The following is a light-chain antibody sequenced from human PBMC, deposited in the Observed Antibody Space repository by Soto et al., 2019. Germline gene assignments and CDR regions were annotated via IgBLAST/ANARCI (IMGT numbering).Light chain of an antibody. Sequence: EIVMTQSPATLSVSPGERATLSCRASQSVSSNLAWYQQKPGQTPRLLIYDASSRATGIPARFSGSGSGTDFTLTISRLQSEDVAVYYCQQYNNWPLTFGGGTNVEIK. CDR3: QQYNNWPLT. CDR2: DAS. CDR1: QSVSSN. J-gene: IGKJ4*01. V-gene: IGKV3-15*01.